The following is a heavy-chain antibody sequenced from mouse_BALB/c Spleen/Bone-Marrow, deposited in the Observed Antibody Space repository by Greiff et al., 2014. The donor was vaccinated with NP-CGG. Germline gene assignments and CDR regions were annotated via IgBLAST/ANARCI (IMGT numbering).Heavy chain of an antibody. J-gene: IGHJ3*01. D-gene: IGHD2-1*01. V-gene: IGHV1S81*02. Sequence: VQLQQSGAELVKPGASVKLSCKASGYTFTSYWMHWVKQRPGQGLEWIGEINPSNGRTNYNEKFKSKATLTVDKSSSTAYMQLSSLTSEDSAVYYSASYYGNYAYWGQGTLVTVSA. CDR3: ASYYGNYAY. CDR2: INPSNGRT. CDR1: GYTFTSYW.